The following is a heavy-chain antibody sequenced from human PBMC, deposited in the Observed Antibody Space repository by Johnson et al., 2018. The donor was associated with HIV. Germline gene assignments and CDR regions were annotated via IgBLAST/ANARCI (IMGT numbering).Heavy chain of an antibody. V-gene: IGHV3-11*04. J-gene: IGHJ3*02. CDR2: IDRSGRGL. Sequence: VQLVESGGGLVKPGGSLRLSCAASGFTFSDYYINWIRPAPGKGLERVSYIDRSGRGLYYADSVKGRFNISRDNSKNTLYLQMNSLRAEDTAVYSCARGGGWATDAFDIWGQGTMVTVSS. CDR1: GFTFSDYY. CDR3: ARGGGWATDAFDI. D-gene: IGHD5-12*01.